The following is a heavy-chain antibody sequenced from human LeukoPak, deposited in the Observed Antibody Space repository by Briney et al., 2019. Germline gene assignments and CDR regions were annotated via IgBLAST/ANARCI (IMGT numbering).Heavy chain of an antibody. V-gene: IGHV4-30-2*01. Sequence: SSETLSLTCTVSGGSTTDYFWSWIRQPAGKGLEWIGYIYHSGSTYYNPSLKSRVTISVDRSKNQFSLKLSSVTAADTAVYYCARVGSDYGDYRSHFDYWGQGTLVTVSS. D-gene: IGHD4-17*01. CDR3: ARVGSDYGDYRSHFDY. CDR1: GGSTTDYF. J-gene: IGHJ4*02. CDR2: IYHSGST.